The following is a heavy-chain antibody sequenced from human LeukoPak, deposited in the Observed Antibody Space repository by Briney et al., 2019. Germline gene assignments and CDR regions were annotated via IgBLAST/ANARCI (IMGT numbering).Heavy chain of an antibody. D-gene: IGHD6-19*01. CDR2: INPSGGST. V-gene: IGHV1-46*01. CDR1: GYTFTSYY. CDR3: ARGASSVAGSERYYSYYYMDV. Sequence: ASVKVSCKASGYTFTSYYMHWVRQAPGQGLEWMGIINPSGGSTSYAQKFQGRVTMTSDTSISTAYMELSSLRSDDTAVYYCARGASSVAGSERYYSYYYMDVWAKGTTVTISS. J-gene: IGHJ6*03.